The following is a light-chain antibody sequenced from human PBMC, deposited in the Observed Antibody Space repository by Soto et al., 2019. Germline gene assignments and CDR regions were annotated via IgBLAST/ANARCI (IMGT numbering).Light chain of an antibody. J-gene: IGKJ1*01. V-gene: IGKV3-20*01. CDR2: GAS. Sequence: EIVLTQYPGTLSLSPGERATLFCRASQSIATSQLAWYQQKPGQAPRLLIGASTRATGIPDRFSDSGSGTDFTLTISRLEPEDFAVYYCQQFAASPRTFGQGTTVEIK. CDR3: QQFAASPRT. CDR1: QSIATSQ.